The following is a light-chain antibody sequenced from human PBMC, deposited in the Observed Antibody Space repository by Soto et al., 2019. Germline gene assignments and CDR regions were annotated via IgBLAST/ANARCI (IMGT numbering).Light chain of an antibody. J-gene: IGLJ3*02. V-gene: IGLV2-14*01. CDR3: GTWDSSLRGV. Sequence: QSALTQPASVSGSPGQSITISCTGTSSDVGGYNYVSWYQQHPGKAPKLMIYEVSNRPSGVSNRFSGSKSGNTASLTISGLQAEDEAAYYCGTWDSSLRGVFGGGTKVTVL. CDR1: SSDVGGYNY. CDR2: EVS.